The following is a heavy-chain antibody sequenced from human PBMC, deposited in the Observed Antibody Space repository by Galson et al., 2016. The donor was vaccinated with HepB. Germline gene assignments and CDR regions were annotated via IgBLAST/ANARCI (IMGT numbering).Heavy chain of an antibody. V-gene: IGHV3-23*01. D-gene: IGHD2-21*01. CDR1: GFNFSSYS. J-gene: IGHJ4*02. CDR3: AKDDDGIGVMPLDY. Sequence: SLRLSCAASGFNFSSYSMTWVRQAPGKGLEWVSSITGSGDITYYRDSVKGRFAISRDNSKNTLFLQVSGLRAEDTAVYYCAKDDDGIGVMPLDYWGQGTLLTGSS. CDR2: ITGSGDIT.